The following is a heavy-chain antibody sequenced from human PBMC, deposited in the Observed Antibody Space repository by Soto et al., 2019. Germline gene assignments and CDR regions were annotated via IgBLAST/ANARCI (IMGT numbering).Heavy chain of an antibody. CDR1: GRSISSYY. Sequence: SETLSLTCTDSGRSISSYYWSWIRQPPGKGLEWIGYIYYSGSTNYNPSLKSRVTISVDTSKNQFSLKLRSVTAADTAVYYCARDLGGMDVWGQGTTVTVSS. CDR3: ARDLGGMDV. J-gene: IGHJ6*02. D-gene: IGHD3-16*01. CDR2: IYYSGST. V-gene: IGHV4-59*01.